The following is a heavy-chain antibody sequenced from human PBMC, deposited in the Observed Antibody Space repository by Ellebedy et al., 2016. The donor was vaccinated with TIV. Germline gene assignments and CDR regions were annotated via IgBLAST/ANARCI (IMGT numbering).Heavy chain of an antibody. CDR2: STWDGGST. CDR3: AKDGGAYTSSGIDS. Sequence: PGGSLRLSCEASGFTFDSYAMHWVRQAPGKGLEWVSLSTWDGGSTFYADSVKGRFTISRDNSKNSLFLQMNGLRAEDTALYYCAKDGGAYTSSGIDSWGQGTLVTVSS. D-gene: IGHD3-10*01. J-gene: IGHJ4*02. CDR1: GFTFDSYA. V-gene: IGHV3-43D*03.